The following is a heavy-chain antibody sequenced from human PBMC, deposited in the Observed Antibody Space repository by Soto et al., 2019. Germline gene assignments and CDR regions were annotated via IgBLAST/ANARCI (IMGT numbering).Heavy chain of an antibody. D-gene: IGHD3-3*01. CDR1: GLTVSSSA. Sequence: SESGGGLVQPGGSLRLSCAASGLTVSSSAMTWVRQAPGKGLEWISSITGDGKATYYADSVKGRFTISEDISTNTLFLQMNSLRGEDTATYYCARITRSWGQGTLVTVSS. CDR2: ITGDGKAT. V-gene: IGHV3-23*01. J-gene: IGHJ5*02. CDR3: ARITRS.